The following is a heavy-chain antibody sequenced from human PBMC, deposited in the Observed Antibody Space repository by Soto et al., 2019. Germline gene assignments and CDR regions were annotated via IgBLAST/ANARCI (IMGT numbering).Heavy chain of an antibody. CDR1: GYTFTGYY. J-gene: IGHJ6*02. CDR3: ARGRGYCSGGSCFHYYYGMDV. CDR2: INPNSGGT. D-gene: IGHD2-15*01. V-gene: IGHV1-2*04. Sequence: ASVKVSCKASGYTFTGYYMHWVRQAPGQGLEWMGWINPNSGGTNYAQKFQGWVTMTRDTSISTAYMELSRLRSDDTAVYYCARGRGYCSGGSCFHYYYGMDVWGQGITVTVSS.